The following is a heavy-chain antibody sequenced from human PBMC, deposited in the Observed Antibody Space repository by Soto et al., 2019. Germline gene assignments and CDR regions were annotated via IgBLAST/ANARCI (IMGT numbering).Heavy chain of an antibody. CDR3: ARVQSTSWGYYYAVDV. V-gene: IGHV4-59*01. Sequence: QVQLQESGPGLVKPSETLSLTCRISGGSISSYYWNWIRQAPGKGLEWIGFISYSGSTNYNPALTSRLTISVDTAKDQIALRLNSGTAADTAVYYCARVQSTSWGYYYAVDVWGQGTTVTVSS. CDR2: ISYSGST. J-gene: IGHJ6*01. D-gene: IGHD2-2*01. CDR1: GGSISSYY.